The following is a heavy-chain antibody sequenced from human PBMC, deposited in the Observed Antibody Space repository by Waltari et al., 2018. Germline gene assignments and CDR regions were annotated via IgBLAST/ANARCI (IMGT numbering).Heavy chain of an antibody. D-gene: IGHD1-26*01. V-gene: IGHV1-69-2*01. CDR2: VDTEDGET. J-gene: IGHJ4*02. Sequence: VQLVQSGAEVKNPGSSVQVSCRASGGTFSSYAICWLQQAPGKGLEWMGLVDTEDGETINAGKFQGRVTITADTCTDTAYMELSSLRSEDTAVYYCARLYSGSYVSFWGQGTLVTVSS. CDR1: GGTFSSYA. CDR3: ARLYSGSYVSF.